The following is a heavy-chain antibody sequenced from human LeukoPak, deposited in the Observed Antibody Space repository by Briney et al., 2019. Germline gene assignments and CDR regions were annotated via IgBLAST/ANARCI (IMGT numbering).Heavy chain of an antibody. D-gene: IGHD6-19*01. CDR2: IYYNGRT. Sequence: SETLSLTCTVSGGSISSYYWNWIRQPPGKGLEWIGYIYYNGRTNYNPHLKSRVTISVDTSKNQYSLKLSSVTAADTAVYFCARQLRGEAVAGHLQPFDYWGQGTLVTVSS. V-gene: IGHV4-59*08. CDR3: ARQLRGEAVAGHLQPFDY. J-gene: IGHJ4*02. CDR1: GGSISSYY.